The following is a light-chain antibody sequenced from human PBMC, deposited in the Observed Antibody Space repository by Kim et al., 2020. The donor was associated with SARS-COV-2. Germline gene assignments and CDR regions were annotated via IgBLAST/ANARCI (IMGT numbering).Light chain of an antibody. V-gene: IGLV2-14*04. J-gene: IGLJ1*01. CDR3: CAYRTGNTFV. Sequence: GQSLTLSCTGTRSDVGGYYFVSWYQQHPGKAPKLMIYDVINRPSGVSNRFSGSKSGNTASLTISGLQPEDEGDYYCCAYRTGNTFVFGTGTKVTVL. CDR1: RSDVGGYYF. CDR2: DVI.